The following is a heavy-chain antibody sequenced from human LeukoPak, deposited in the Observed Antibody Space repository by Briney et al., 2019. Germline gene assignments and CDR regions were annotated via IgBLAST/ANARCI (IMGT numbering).Heavy chain of an antibody. V-gene: IGHV4-4*07. D-gene: IGHD1-26*01. CDR2: IYTSGST. CDR1: GGSISSYY. J-gene: IGHJ3*02. CDR3: AVPYIVGVRGAFDI. Sequence: SSETLPLTCTVSGGSISSYYWSWIRQPAGKGLEWIGRIYTSGSTNYNPSLKSRVTMSVDTSKNQFSLKLSSVTAADTAVYYCAVPYIVGVRGAFDIWGQGTMVTVSS.